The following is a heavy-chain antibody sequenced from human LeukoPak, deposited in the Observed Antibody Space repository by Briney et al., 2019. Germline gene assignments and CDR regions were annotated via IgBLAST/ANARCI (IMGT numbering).Heavy chain of an antibody. Sequence: PGGSLRLSCIVSGFTFSSYWMSWVRQAPGKGLEWVANINEDGSEKDYGDSVKGRFTISRDNAKNSLYLEMNSLRAEDTAVYYCARGLSDNIVVVPAAIETRRGYYYYYMDVWGKGTTVTVSS. CDR1: GFTFSSYW. CDR3: ARGLSDNIVVVPAAIETRRGYYYYYMDV. V-gene: IGHV3-7*01. D-gene: IGHD2-2*02. J-gene: IGHJ6*03. CDR2: INEDGSEK.